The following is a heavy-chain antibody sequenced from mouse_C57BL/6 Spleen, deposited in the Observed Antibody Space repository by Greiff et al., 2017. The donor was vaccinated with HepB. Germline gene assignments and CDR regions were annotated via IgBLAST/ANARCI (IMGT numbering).Heavy chain of an antibody. V-gene: IGHV5-4*01. CDR1: GFTFSSYA. CDR3: AREEIGVATNAMDY. J-gene: IGHJ4*01. Sequence: EVQLVESGGGLVKPGGSLKLSCAASGFTFSSYAMSWVRQTPEKRLEWVATISDGGSYTYYPDNVKGRFTISRDNAKNNLYLQMSHLKSEDTAMYYCAREEIGVATNAMDYWGQGTSVTVSS. D-gene: IGHD1-1*02. CDR2: ISDGGSYT.